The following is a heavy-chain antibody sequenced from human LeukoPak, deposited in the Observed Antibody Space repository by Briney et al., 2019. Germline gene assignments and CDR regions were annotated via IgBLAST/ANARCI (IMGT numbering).Heavy chain of an antibody. CDR1: GWSFSGYY. CDR3: AREELYYDILTGYSQYDFDC. D-gene: IGHD3-9*01. V-gene: IGHV4-34*01. Sequence: PSETLSLACAVYGWSFSGYYWSWIRQPPGKGLEWIGEINHSGSTNYNPSLKRRVTITVNTPKNKFFLKLSTVPGADTAVDYYAREELYYDILTGYSQYDFDCWGQRTIVTVSS. CDR2: INHSGST. J-gene: IGHJ4*02.